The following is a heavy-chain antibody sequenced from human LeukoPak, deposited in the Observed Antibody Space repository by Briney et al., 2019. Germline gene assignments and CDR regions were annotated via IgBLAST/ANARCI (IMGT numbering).Heavy chain of an antibody. CDR2: ISYDGSNK. V-gene: IGHV3-30*04. CDR1: GFTFSSYA. D-gene: IGHD6-6*01. CDR3: ARAPSIAAYCDY. J-gene: IGHJ4*02. Sequence: GGSLRLSCAASGFTFSSYAMHWVRQAPGKGLEWVAVISYDGSNKYYADSVKARFTISRDNSKNTLYLQMNSLRAEDTAVYYCARAPSIAAYCDYWGQGTLVTVSS.